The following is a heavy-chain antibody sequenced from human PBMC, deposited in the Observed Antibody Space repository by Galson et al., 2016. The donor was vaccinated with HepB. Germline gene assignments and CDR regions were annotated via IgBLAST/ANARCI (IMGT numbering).Heavy chain of an antibody. CDR2: ISPHNGDK. CDR3: VRSGHRNGSPPNYSTPLFDF. CDR1: GYAFDLYG. J-gene: IGHJ4*03. V-gene: IGHV1-18*01. Sequence: SVKVSCKASGYAFDLYGVSWFRQAPGHGLEWMGWISPHNGDKKFAQKFQGRLTMTTDTSTNTDYMELRRLRIDDPAVYFCVRSGHRNGSPPNYSTPLFDFWGQGTLITVSS. D-gene: IGHD4/OR15-4a*01.